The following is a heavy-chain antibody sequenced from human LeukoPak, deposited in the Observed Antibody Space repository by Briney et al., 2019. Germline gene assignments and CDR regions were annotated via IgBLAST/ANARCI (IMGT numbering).Heavy chain of an antibody. J-gene: IGHJ3*02. CDR3: ARVGTTGWAFDI. Sequence: SETLSLTCTVSGGSIGTYLWSWIRQPAGKGLQWIGRIYISGSNNYNPSLKSRLTMSVDTSKNQFSLKMSSVTAADTAVYYCARVGTTGWAFDIWGRGTMVTVSS. CDR1: GGSIGTYL. D-gene: IGHD1-7*01. V-gene: IGHV4-4*07. CDR2: IYISGSN.